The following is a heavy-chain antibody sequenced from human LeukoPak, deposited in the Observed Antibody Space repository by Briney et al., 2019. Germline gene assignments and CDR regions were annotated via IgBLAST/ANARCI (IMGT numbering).Heavy chain of an antibody. CDR1: GFTFSSYW. CDR3: ARILGYGGYDSPFDY. V-gene: IGHV3-7*01. Sequence: GGSLRLSCAASGFTFSSYWMSWVRQAPGKGLEWVANIKQDGSDKYYVDSVKGRFTISRDNAENSLYLQMNSLRAEDTAVYYCARILGYGGYDSPFDYWGQGTLVTVSS. CDR2: IKQDGSDK. J-gene: IGHJ4*02. D-gene: IGHD5-12*01.